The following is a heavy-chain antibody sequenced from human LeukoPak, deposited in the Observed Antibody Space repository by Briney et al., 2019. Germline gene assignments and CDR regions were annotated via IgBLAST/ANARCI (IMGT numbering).Heavy chain of an antibody. V-gene: IGHV4-39*01. Sequence: SETLSLTCTVSGGSISSSSYSWGWIRQPPGKGLEWIETIYYSGGTYFNPFLKSRVTISVDTSKNQFSLKLSSVTAADTAVYYCARQSDCSSSSCYTSAFDIWGQGTMVTVSS. CDR2: IYYSGGT. CDR3: ARQSDCSSSSCYTSAFDI. D-gene: IGHD2-2*02. J-gene: IGHJ3*02. CDR1: GGSISSSSYS.